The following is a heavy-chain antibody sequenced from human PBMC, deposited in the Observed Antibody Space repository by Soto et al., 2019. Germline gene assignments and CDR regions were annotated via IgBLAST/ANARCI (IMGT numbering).Heavy chain of an antibody. CDR1: GFTFSAHA. D-gene: IGHD2-21*01. V-gene: IGHV3-23*01. CDR2: ISGDGDST. CDR3: AKDRLRAVVVVCSISDS. J-gene: IGHJ4*02. Sequence: EVQLLESGGGLVPPGGSLRVTCETSGFTFSAHAMGWVRQAPGKRLEWVSAISGDGDSTSYADSVKGRMTISRDNSKNPLDLHMSSLTADDTAIYYSAKDRLRAVVVVCSISDSWGQGALVSVSS.